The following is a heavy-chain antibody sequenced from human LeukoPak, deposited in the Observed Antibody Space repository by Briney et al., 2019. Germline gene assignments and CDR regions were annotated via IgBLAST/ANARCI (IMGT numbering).Heavy chain of an antibody. CDR1: GFTFRNSW. Sequence: GGSLRLSCAASGFTFRNSWMNWVRQAPGKGLVWVSRINSDGTTTTYADSVKGRFIISRDNAKNTLYLQMNSLRAEDTAVYYCVKRDGYKPWDHNGMDVWGQGTTVTVSS. J-gene: IGHJ6*02. V-gene: IGHV3-74*01. CDR3: VKRDGYKPWDHNGMDV. CDR2: INSDGTTT. D-gene: IGHD5-24*01.